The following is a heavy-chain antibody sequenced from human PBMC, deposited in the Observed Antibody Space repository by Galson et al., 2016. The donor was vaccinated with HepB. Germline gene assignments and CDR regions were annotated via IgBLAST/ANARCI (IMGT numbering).Heavy chain of an antibody. V-gene: IGHV1-18*04. CDR2: ISAYSGHT. D-gene: IGHD2/OR15-2a*01. J-gene: IGHJ4*02. CDR3: ARGQGSMAPDH. Sequence: SVKVSCKASGYSFINNGITWVRQAPGQGLEWMGWISAYSGHTKYAQKFQGRVTMTTDTSTSTAYMELSSLRSDDTAVYFCARGQGSMAPDHWGQGTLVTVSS. CDR1: GYSFINNG.